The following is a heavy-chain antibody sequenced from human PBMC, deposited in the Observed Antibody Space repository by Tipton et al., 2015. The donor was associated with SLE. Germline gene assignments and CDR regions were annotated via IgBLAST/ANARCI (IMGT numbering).Heavy chain of an antibody. D-gene: IGHD6-19*01. CDR2: ISWNGGDT. V-gene: IGHV3-43*01. CDR1: GFAFADYM. Sequence: SLRLSCAASGFAFADYMMHWVRQGPGKGLEWVSLISWNGGDTSYADSVRGRFTISRDNNKISVYLQMNNLTPEDTALYYCAKDFHNTGWYYFDSWGQGTRVTVSP. CDR3: AKDFHNTGWYYFDS. J-gene: IGHJ4*02.